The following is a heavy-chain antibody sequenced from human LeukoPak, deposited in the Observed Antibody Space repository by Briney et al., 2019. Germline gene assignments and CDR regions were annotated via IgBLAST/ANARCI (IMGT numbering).Heavy chain of an antibody. Sequence: PGGSLRLSCAASGFTFSSYEMNWVRQAPGKGLEWVSTISDNGGSRYYEDSVKGRFTISRDNSKNTLYLQIHSLRAEDTAIYYCTKKDASGSYIDHWGQGTLVTVSS. CDR2: ISDNGGSR. CDR3: TKKDASGSYIDH. V-gene: IGHV3-23*01. CDR1: GFTFSSYE. D-gene: IGHD3-10*01. J-gene: IGHJ5*02.